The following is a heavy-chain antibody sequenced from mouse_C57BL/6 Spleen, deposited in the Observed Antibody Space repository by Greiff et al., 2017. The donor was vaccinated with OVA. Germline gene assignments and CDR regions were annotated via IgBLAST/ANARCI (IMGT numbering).Heavy chain of an antibody. CDR1: GYTFTDYN. V-gene: IGHV1-18*01. Sequence: VQLQQSGPELVKPGASVKIPCKASGYTFTDYNIDWVKQSHGKSLEWIGDINPNNGGTIYNQKFKGKATLTVDKSSSTAYMELRSLTSEDTAVYYCARGVTTVVAPTEYFDVWGTGTTVTVSS. CDR3: ARGVTTVVAPTEYFDV. CDR2: INPNNGGT. J-gene: IGHJ1*03. D-gene: IGHD1-1*01.